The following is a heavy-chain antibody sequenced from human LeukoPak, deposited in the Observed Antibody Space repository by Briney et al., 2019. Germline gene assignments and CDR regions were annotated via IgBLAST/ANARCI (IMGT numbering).Heavy chain of an antibody. CDR3: GRGHWGLDY. J-gene: IGHJ4*02. D-gene: IGHD7-27*01. CDR2: IYSGGST. V-gene: IGHV3-66*01. Sequence: GGSLRLSCAASGFSFSSYGISWVRQAPGKGLEWVSVIYSGGSTYYADSVKGRFTISRDNAKNTLYLEMNSLRAEDTAVYYCGRGHWGLDYWGQGALVTVSS. CDR1: GFSFSSYG.